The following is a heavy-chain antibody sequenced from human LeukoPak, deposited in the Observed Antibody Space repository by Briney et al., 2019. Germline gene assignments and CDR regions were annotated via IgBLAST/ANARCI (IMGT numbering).Heavy chain of an antibody. D-gene: IGHD3-3*01. Sequence: ASVKVSFKASGGTFSSYAISWVRQAPGQGLEWMGGIIPIFGTANYAQKFQGRVTITADESTSTAYMELSSLRSEDTAVYYCERNYDFWSGYRPRFYYYMDVWGKGTTVTVSS. CDR3: ERNYDFWSGYRPRFYYYMDV. V-gene: IGHV1-69*01. J-gene: IGHJ6*03. CDR1: GGTFSSYA. CDR2: IIPIFGTA.